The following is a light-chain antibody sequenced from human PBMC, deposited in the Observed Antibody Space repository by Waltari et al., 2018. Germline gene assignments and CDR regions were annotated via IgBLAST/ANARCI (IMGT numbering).Light chain of an antibody. Sequence: EIVSTQSPPSLSLSPGDRATLSCRASQSVGRTLAWYQQRPGQAPRLLIYDASSRATGSPDRFSGSGSGTDFSLTISRLEPEDFAVYYCQKYGTRPATFGQGTKVEVK. J-gene: IGKJ1*01. V-gene: IGKV3-20*01. CDR2: DAS. CDR3: QKYGTRPAT. CDR1: QSVGRT.